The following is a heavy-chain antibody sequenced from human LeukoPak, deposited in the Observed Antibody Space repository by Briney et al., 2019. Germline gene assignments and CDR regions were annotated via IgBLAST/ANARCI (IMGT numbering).Heavy chain of an antibody. V-gene: IGHV3-53*01. CDR2: IYSGGST. CDR1: GFTVSSNY. J-gene: IGHJ4*02. CDR3: ARSIAAAGWFDY. D-gene: IGHD6-13*01. Sequence: GGSLRLSCAASGFTVSSNYMSWVRQAPGKGLEWVSVIYSGGSTYYADSVKGRFTISRDNSKNTLYLQMNSLRAEDTAVYYCARSIAAAGWFDYWGQGTLVTVSS.